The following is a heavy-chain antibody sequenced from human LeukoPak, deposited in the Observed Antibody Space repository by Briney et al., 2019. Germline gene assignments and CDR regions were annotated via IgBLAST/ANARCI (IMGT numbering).Heavy chain of an antibody. CDR1: GYTFTSYG. CDR2: ISAYNGNT. J-gene: IGHJ6*03. Sequence: ASVKVSCKASGYTFTSYGISWVRQAPGQGLEWMGWISAYNGNTNYAQKLQGRVTMTTDTSTSTAYMELRSLRSDDTAVYYCARAGYYDFWSGYYIDPNYYYYYMDVWGKGTTVTVSS. V-gene: IGHV1-18*01. CDR3: ARAGYYDFWSGYYIDPNYYYYYMDV. D-gene: IGHD3-3*01.